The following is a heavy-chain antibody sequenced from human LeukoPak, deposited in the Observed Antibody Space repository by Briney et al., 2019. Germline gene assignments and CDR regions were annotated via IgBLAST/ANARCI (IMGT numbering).Heavy chain of an antibody. CDR2: IYYSGST. J-gene: IGHJ4*02. D-gene: IGHD2-15*01. V-gene: IGHV4-39*07. Sequence: SETLSLTCTVSGGSISSSSYYWGWNRQPPGKGLEWIGSIYYSGSTYYNPSLKSRVTISVDTSKNQFSLKLSSVTAADTAVYYCAIVGCSGGSCPGVFDYWGQGTLVTVSS. CDR1: GGSISSSSYY. CDR3: AIVGCSGGSCPGVFDY.